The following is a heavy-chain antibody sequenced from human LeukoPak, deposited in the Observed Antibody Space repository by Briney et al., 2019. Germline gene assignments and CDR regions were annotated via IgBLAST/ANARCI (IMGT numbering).Heavy chain of an antibody. CDR1: GFTFSYYA. J-gene: IGHJ4*02. D-gene: IGHD6-19*01. V-gene: IGHV3-23*01. CDR3: AKIARGGLAGLFDY. Sequence: PGGSLRLSCAASGFTFSYYAMSWVRQAQGEGLELVSAISGSGGSTYYADSVKGRFTISRDNSKNTLFLQMNSLRAEDTALYYCAKIARGGLAGLFDYWGQGTLVTVSS. CDR2: ISGSGGST.